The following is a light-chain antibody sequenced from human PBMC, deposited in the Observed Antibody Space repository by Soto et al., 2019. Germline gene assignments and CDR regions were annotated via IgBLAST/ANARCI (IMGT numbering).Light chain of an antibody. CDR3: QQDGSSGT. CDR2: GAS. V-gene: IGKV3-20*01. J-gene: IGKJ1*01. CDR1: QSVSNNY. Sequence: EVVSMHSPGALSVYPGERATLCCGASQSVSNNYLAGYQQKPGQAPSLLIYGASNRATGIPDRFSGSGSGTDFTLTISRLEPEDFAVYYCQQDGSSGTFGQGAKVDI.